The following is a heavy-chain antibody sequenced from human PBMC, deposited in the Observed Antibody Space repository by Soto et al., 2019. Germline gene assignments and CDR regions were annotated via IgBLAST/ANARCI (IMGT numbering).Heavy chain of an antibody. D-gene: IGHD7-27*01. Sequence: QVPLVQSGAEVKKPGASVKLSCKASGYTFTSYAISWVRQAPGQGLEWMGWINAYNCHKNYAQKLQGRVNMTTGASTSTAYTELRSLRSDETAVYYCAGDSPPNCLWGQGSLVAVSS. J-gene: IGHJ4*02. CDR1: GYTFTSYA. V-gene: IGHV1-18*01. CDR3: AGDSPPNCL. CDR2: INAYNCHK.